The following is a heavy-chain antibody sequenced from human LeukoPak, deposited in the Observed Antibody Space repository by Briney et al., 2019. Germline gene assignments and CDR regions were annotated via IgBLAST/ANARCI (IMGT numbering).Heavy chain of an antibody. CDR3: AKAVRVIAFHSYGMDV. D-gene: IGHD2-21*01. V-gene: IGHV3-30*18. CDR2: ISYDGSKK. J-gene: IGHJ6*02. CDR1: GFTFSNYG. Sequence: PGGSLRLSCAASGFTFSNYGMHWVRQAPGKGLEWVAVISYDGSKKYYADSLKGRFTISRDTSENTLYLQMDTLRDEDTAVYYCAKAVRVIAFHSYGMDVWGQGTTVTVSS.